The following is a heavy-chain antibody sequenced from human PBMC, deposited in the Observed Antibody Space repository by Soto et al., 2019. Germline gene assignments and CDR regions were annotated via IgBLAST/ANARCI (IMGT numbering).Heavy chain of an antibody. J-gene: IGHJ6*02. V-gene: IGHV2-26*01. D-gene: IGHD3-9*01. Sequence: VTLRESGPELVKPTETLTLTCTVSGFALNNVKMGVSWIRQTPGKAPEWLAHIFSNEEKFYTPSLKTRLHISRDSSRGQLVLSMTNMDPVDTGTYFCARAGLKSDYGTDWFGMDVWGPGATVTVSS. CDR2: IFSNEEK. CDR3: ARAGLKSDYGTDWFGMDV. CDR1: GFALNNVKMG.